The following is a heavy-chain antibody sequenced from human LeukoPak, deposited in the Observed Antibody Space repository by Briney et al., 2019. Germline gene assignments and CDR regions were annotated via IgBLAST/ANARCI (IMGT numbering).Heavy chain of an antibody. CDR1: AGSISGYY. CDR3: ARQTASNDAFDL. Sequence: SETLSLTCTVSAGSISGYYWSWIRQPAGKGLEWIGRIYSSGSTNYNPSLKSRLTMSVDTSKSQFSLMLTSVTAADTAVYYCARQTASNDAFDLWGQGTMVTVSS. CDR2: IYSSGST. D-gene: IGHD4-11*01. J-gene: IGHJ3*01. V-gene: IGHV4-4*07.